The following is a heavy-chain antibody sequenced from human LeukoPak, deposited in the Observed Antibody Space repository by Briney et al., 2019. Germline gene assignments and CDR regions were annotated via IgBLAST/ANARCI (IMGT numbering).Heavy chain of an antibody. D-gene: IGHD6-19*01. V-gene: IGHV3-23*01. CDR2: ISGSGGIP. CDR3: AKDRVAVSGVTQFDY. CDR1: GFTFSSYA. J-gene: IGHJ4*02. Sequence: GGSPRLSCAASGFTFSSYAMNWVRQAPGKGLEWVSCISGSGGIPYYADSVKGRFTISRDNSKNTLFLQMNSLRAEDTAVYYCAKDRVAVSGVTQFDYWGQGTQVPVFS.